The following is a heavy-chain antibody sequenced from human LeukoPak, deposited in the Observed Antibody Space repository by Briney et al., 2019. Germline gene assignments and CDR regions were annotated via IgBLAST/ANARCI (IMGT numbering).Heavy chain of an antibody. V-gene: IGHV2-70*11. Sequence: SGPTLVNPTQTLTLTCTFSGFSFSSSGMCVSWIRQPPGKALEWLARIDWDDDKYYSTSLKTRLTISKDTSKNQVVLTMTNMDPVDTATYYCARIVPSDTLVPDIPTYFDYWGQGTLVTVSS. D-gene: IGHD2-2*01. CDR2: IDWDDDK. J-gene: IGHJ4*02. CDR3: ARIVPSDTLVPDIPTYFDY. CDR1: GFSFSSSGMC.